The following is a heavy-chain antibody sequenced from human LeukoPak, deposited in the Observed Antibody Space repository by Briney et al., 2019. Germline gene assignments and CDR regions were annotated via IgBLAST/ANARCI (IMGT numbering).Heavy chain of an antibody. CDR3: ARGGVAAKYYFDF. CDR2: IHYSGST. D-gene: IGHD3-10*01. V-gene: IGHV4-59*11. J-gene: IGHJ4*02. CDR1: GGSISPLY. Sequence: PSETLSLTCTVSGGSISPLYWSWIRQPPGKGLEFIGYIHYSGSTNFNPSLKSRVTLSVDTSKNQISLKLNSVTAADTAVYYCARGGVAAKYYFDFWGQGTLVTVSS.